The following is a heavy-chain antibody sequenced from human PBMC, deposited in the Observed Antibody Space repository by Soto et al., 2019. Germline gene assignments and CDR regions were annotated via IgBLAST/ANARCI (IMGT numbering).Heavy chain of an antibody. J-gene: IGHJ4*02. D-gene: IGHD3-3*01. CDR1: GCSVSSGSFY. Sequence: QVQLQESGPGLAKPSETLSLTCTVSGCSVSSGSFYWSWIRQPPGKGLEWSGYIYYSGSTNYNHSLKSRVTISACTAKNQFSRQLSSVSAADTALYYCARADLFGVVKIGVSYFDYWGQVTLVTVSP. V-gene: IGHV4-61*01. CDR3: ARADLFGVVKIGVSYFDY. CDR2: IYYSGST.